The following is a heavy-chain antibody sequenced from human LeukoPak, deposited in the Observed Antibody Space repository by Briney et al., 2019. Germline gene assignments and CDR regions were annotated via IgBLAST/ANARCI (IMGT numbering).Heavy chain of an antibody. CDR3: ARSGAWLWRYFDWLLPY. V-gene: IGHV1-2*02. D-gene: IGHD3-9*01. CDR2: INPNSGGT. Sequence: GASVKVSCKASGYTFTGYYMHWVRQAPGQGLEWMGWINPNSGGTNYAQKFQGRVTMTRDTSISTAYMELSRLRSDDTAVYYCARSGAWLWRYFDWLLPYWGQGTLVTVSS. CDR1: GYTFTGYY. J-gene: IGHJ4*02.